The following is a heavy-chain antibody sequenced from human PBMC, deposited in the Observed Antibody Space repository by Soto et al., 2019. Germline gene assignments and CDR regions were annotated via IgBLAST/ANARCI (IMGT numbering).Heavy chain of an antibody. V-gene: IGHV3-30-3*01. D-gene: IGHD4-4*01. J-gene: IGHJ4*02. CDR3: ARSSVTTIRYYFDY. Sequence: QVQLVESGGGVVQPGRSLRLSCAASGFTFSSYAMHWVRQAPGKGLEWVAVISYDGSNKYYADSVKGRFTISRDNSKNTLYLQMNSLRAEDTAVYYCARSSVTTIRYYFDYWGQGTLVTVSS. CDR1: GFTFSSYA. CDR2: ISYDGSNK.